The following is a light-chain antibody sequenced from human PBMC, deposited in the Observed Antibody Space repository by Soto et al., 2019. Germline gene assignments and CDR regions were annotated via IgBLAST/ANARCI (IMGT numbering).Light chain of an antibody. J-gene: IGKJ4*01. CDR1: QGISSY. CDR2: DAS. V-gene: IGKV1-5*01. Sequence: DIQMTQSPSSLSASVGDRVTITSRASQGISSYLAWYQQKPGKAPKLLIYDASSLESGVPSRFSGSGSGTEITLTISSLQPDDFATYYCQQYNSYSPTFGGGTKVDI. CDR3: QQYNSYSPT.